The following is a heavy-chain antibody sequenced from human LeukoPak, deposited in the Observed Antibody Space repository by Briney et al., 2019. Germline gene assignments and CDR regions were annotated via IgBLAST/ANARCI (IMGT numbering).Heavy chain of an antibody. CDR2: IYSGGST. CDR1: GFTVSSNY. J-gene: IGHJ6*02. CDR3: ARLLRRDGMDV. D-gene: IGHD3-16*01. V-gene: IGHV3-53*01. Sequence: GGSLRLSCTASGFTVSSNYMSWVRQAPGKGLEWVSVIYSGGSTYYADSVKGRFTISRDNSKNTLYLQMNSLRAEDTAVYYCARLLRRDGMDVWGQGTTVTVSS.